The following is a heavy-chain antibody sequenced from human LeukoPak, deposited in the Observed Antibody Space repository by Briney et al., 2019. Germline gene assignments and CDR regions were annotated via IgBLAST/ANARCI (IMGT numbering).Heavy chain of an antibody. CDR2: IIPIFGTA. CDR1: GGTFSSYA. D-gene: IGHD2-8*01. V-gene: IGHV1-69*13. Sequence: GASVKVSCKASGGTFSSYAISWVRQAPGQGLEWVGGIIPIFGTANYAQKFQGRVTITADESTSTAYMELSSLRSEDTAVYYCARLGCTNGVCHNWFDPWGQGTLVTVSS. J-gene: IGHJ5*02. CDR3: ARLGCTNGVCHNWFDP.